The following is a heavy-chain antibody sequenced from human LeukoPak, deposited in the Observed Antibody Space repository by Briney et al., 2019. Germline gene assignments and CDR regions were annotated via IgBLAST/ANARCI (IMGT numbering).Heavy chain of an antibody. CDR1: GFTFSSYS. J-gene: IGHJ6*02. V-gene: IGHV3-48*01. Sequence: PGGSLRLSCAASGFTFSSYSMNWVRQAPGKGLEWVSYISSSSSTIYYADSVKGRFTISRDNAKNTLYLQMSSLRAEDTAVYYCAKENYYGMDAWGQGTTVTISS. CDR3: AKENYYGMDA. CDR2: ISSSSSTI.